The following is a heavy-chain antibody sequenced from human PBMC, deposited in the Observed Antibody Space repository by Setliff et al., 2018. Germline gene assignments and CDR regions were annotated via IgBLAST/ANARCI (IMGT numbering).Heavy chain of an antibody. D-gene: IGHD1-1*01. J-gene: IGHJ5*01. V-gene: IGHV4-61*02. Sequence: SETLSLTCTVSGDSISSGSYHGSWIRKPAGKGLEWIGRIHPSGSTNYNPSLKSRVNISVDTSKNQFSLKVSSVTAADTAVYYCARTTGSTHHWLEPWGPGTLVTVSS. CDR3: ARTTGSTHHWLEP. CDR1: GDSISSGSYH. CDR2: IHPSGST.